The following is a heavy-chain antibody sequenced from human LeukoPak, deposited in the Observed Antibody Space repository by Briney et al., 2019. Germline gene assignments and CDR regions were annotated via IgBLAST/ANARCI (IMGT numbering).Heavy chain of an antibody. CDR3: ARISELRLGELSFDY. Sequence: PSETLSLTCTVSGGSISGNHWGWIRQPPGKGLEWIGSIYYSGSTYYNPSLKSRVTISVDTSKNQFSLKLSSVTAADTAVYYCARISELRLGELSFDYWGQGTLVTVSS. V-gene: IGHV4-39*01. CDR1: GGSISGNH. D-gene: IGHD3-16*02. J-gene: IGHJ4*02. CDR2: IYYSGST.